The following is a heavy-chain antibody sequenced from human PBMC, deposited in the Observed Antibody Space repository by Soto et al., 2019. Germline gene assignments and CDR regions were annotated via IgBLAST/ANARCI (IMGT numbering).Heavy chain of an antibody. CDR3: ARSTQLAAASDY. D-gene: IGHD6-13*01. CDR1: GFSLSTSGMC. Sequence: VSGPTLVNPTQTLTLTCTFSGFSLSTSGMCVSWIRQPPGKALEWLARIDWDDDKYYSTSLKTRLTISKDTSKNQVVLTMTNMDPVDTATYFCARSTQLAAASDYWGQGTLVTVSS. CDR2: IDWDDDK. J-gene: IGHJ4*02. V-gene: IGHV2-70*11.